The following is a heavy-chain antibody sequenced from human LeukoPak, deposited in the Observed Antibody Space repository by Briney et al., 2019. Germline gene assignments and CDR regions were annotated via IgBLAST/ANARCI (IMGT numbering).Heavy chain of an antibody. CDR2: VNHSGST. V-gene: IGHV4-34*01. Sequence: LSXXCAVYGGSFSGYYWSWIRQPPGKGLEWIGEVNHSGSTNYNPSLKSGGTISVDTCKKQFSLKLSSVTAADTAVYYCARHRRMTTVVTRYYFDYWGQGTLVTVSS. CDR1: GGSFSGYY. D-gene: IGHD4-23*01. CDR3: ARHRRMTTVVTRYYFDY. J-gene: IGHJ4*02.